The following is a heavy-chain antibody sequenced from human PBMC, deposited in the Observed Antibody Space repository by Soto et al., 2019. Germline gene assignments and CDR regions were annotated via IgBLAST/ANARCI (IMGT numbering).Heavy chain of an antibody. CDR2: MNPNSGNT. Sequence: AASVKVSCKASGYTFTSYDINWVRQATGQGLEWMGWMNPNSGNTGYAQKFQGRVTMTRNTSISTAYMELRSLRSEDTAVYYCARGWPAYYDFWSGYYLSRTNPFNWFVPGGQGTLVTVSS. V-gene: IGHV1-8*02. CDR1: GYTFTSYD. J-gene: IGHJ5*02. CDR3: ARGWPAYYDFWSGYYLSRTNPFNWFVP. D-gene: IGHD3-3*01.